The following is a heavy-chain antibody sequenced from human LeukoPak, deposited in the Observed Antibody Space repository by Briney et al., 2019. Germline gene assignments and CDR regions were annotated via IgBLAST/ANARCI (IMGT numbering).Heavy chain of an antibody. CDR2: ISGSGGST. CDR1: GVSFSSNA. V-gene: IGHV3-23*01. D-gene: IGHD1-26*01. Sequence: PGGSLRLSCAASGVSFSSNAMNWVRQAPGKGLEWGSVISGSGGSTYYADSVKGRVTISRDNSKNTLYLQMNSLRAEDTAVYYCAKAVGATFEYWGQGALVIVSS. CDR3: AKAVGATFEY. J-gene: IGHJ4*02.